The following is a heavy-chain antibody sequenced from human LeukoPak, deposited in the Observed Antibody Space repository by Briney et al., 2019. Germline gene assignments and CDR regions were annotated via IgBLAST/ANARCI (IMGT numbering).Heavy chain of an antibody. D-gene: IGHD6-19*01. CDR2: INSDNGGT. V-gene: IGHV1-3*01. Sequence: ASVKVSCKASGGTFSSYAISWVRQAPGQSLEWMGRINSDNGGTEYSQKFQGRLTFTRDTSATTAYMELSSLTSEDTAVYYCARYMTVSGLRSTKGYWGQGTLVTVSS. CDR1: GGTFSSYA. J-gene: IGHJ4*02. CDR3: ARYMTVSGLRSTKGY.